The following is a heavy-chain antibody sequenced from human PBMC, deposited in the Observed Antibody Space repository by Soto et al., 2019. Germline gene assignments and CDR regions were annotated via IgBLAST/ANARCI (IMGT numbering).Heavy chain of an antibody. J-gene: IGHJ4*02. CDR3: ARVGSSGRSPDY. V-gene: IGHV4-59*11. D-gene: IGHD6-19*01. CDR1: GGSINGHY. CDR2: IFYSGST. Sequence: PSETLSLTCTVSGGSINGHYWIWIRQPPGEGMEWIGYIFYSGSTTYNPSLKSRVTISVDTSRNQFSLRLRSVTAADTAVYYCARVGSSGRSPDYWGQGTLVTVSS.